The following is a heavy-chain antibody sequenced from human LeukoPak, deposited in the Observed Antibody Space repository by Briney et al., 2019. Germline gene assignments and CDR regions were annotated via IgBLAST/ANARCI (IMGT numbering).Heavy chain of an antibody. J-gene: IGHJ4*02. CDR2: IIPILGIA. CDR1: GGTFSSYT. D-gene: IGHD3-22*01. CDR3: ARCPYYYDSSGYGGPDY. Sequence: SVKVSCKASGGTFSSYTISWVRQAPGQGLEWMGRIIPILGIANYAQKFQGRGTITADKSTSKAYMELSSLRSEDTAVYYCARCPYYYDSSGYGGPDYWGQGTLVTVSS. V-gene: IGHV1-69*02.